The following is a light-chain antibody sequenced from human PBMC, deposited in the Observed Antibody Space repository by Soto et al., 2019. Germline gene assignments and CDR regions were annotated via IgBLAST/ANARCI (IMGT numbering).Light chain of an antibody. Sequence: QSALPQPASVSGSPGQSITISCTGTSSDVGGYNYVSWYQQHPGKAPKFMIYGVSNRPSGVSNRFSGSKSGNTASLTISGLQAEDEADYYCSSYTTSNTRQIVFGTGTKVT. CDR3: SSYTTSNTRQIV. J-gene: IGLJ1*01. CDR1: SSDVGGYNY. V-gene: IGLV2-14*01. CDR2: GVS.